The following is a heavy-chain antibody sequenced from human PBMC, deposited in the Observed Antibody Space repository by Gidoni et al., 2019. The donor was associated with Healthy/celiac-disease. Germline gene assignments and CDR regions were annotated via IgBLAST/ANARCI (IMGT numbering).Heavy chain of an antibody. Sequence: QVQLVESGGGVVQPGRSLRLSCAASGFTVSSYGMHWVRQAPGKGLEWVAVIWYDGSNKYSAASVTGRFTISRDNSKNTLYLQMNSLRAEDTAVYYCARGGGPVGYYDSTEDYGMDVWGQGTTVTVSS. CDR2: IWYDGSNK. D-gene: IGHD3-22*01. CDR3: ARGGGPVGYYDSTEDYGMDV. CDR1: GFTVSSYG. V-gene: IGHV3-33*01. J-gene: IGHJ6*02.